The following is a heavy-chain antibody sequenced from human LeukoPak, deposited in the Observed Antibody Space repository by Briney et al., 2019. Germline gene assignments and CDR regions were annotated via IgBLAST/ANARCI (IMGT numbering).Heavy chain of an antibody. V-gene: IGHV3-7*01. CDR3: ARRGLLLWFGELLQIDAFDI. Sequence: PGGSLRLSCAASGFTFSSYWMSWVRQAPGEGLEWVANIKQDGSEKYYVDSVKGRFTISRDNAKNSLYLQKNSLRAEDTAVYYCARRGLLLWFGELLQIDAFDIWGQGTMVTVSS. D-gene: IGHD3-10*01. J-gene: IGHJ3*02. CDR1: GFTFSSYW. CDR2: IKQDGSEK.